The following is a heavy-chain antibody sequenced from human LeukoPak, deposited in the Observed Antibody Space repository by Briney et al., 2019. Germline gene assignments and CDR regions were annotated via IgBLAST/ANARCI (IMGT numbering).Heavy chain of an antibody. CDR2: IYSDNT. Sequence: HPGGSLRLSCTVSGFTVSSNSMSWVRQAPGKGLEWVSFIYSDNTHYSDSVKGRFTISRDNSKNTLYLQMNSLRAEDTAVYYCARRASAYSHPYDYWGQGTLVTVSS. CDR3: ARRASAYSHPYDY. J-gene: IGHJ4*02. D-gene: IGHD4/OR15-4a*01. V-gene: IGHV3-53*01. CDR1: GFTVSSNS.